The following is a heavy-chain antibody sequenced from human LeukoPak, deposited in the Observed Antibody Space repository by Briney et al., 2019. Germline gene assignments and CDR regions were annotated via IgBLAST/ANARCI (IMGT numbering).Heavy chain of an antibody. V-gene: IGHV3-7*01. CDR3: ARDHSYYDSSGYYYPI. CDR2: IKQDGSEK. CDR1: GFTFSSYW. J-gene: IGHJ3*02. D-gene: IGHD3-22*01. Sequence: RGSLRLSCAASGFTFSSYWMSWVRQAPGKGLEWVANIKQDGSEKYYVDSVKGRFTISRDNAKNSLYLQMNSLRAEDTAVYYCARDHSYYDSSGYYYPIWGQGTMVTVSS.